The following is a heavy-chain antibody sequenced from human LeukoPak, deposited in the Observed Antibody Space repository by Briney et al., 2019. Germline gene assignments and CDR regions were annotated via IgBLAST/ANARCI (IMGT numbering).Heavy chain of an antibody. CDR2: IRYDGSNK. V-gene: IGHV3-30*02. J-gene: IGHJ4*02. CDR3: AKVHLLRYFDWLCNY. CDR1: GFTFSSYG. Sequence: GGSLRLSCAASGFTFSSYGMHWVRQAPGKGLEWVAFIRYDGSNKYYADSVKGRFTISRDNSKNTLYLQMNSLRDEDTAVYYCAKVHLLRYFDWLCNYWGQGTLVTVSS. D-gene: IGHD3-9*01.